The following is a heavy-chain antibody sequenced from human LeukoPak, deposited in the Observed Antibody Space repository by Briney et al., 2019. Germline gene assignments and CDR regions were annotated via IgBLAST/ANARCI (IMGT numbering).Heavy chain of an antibody. J-gene: IGHJ4*02. CDR2: INPSSGGT. CDR3: ARDWERWSLLDHLGDSDAFDF. D-gene: IGHD3-22*01. CDR1: GYTFIDYY. Sequence: ASVKVSCKASGYTFIDYYVHWVRQAPGQGLEWMGWINPSSGGTSYPQKFQGRVTMTRDTSISTAYMELSRLKSDDTAVYYCARDWERWSLLDHLGDSDAFDFWGQGTLVTVSS. V-gene: IGHV1-2*02.